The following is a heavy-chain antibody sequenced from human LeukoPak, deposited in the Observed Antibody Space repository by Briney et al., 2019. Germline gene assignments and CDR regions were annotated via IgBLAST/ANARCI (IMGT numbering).Heavy chain of an antibody. D-gene: IGHD3-10*01. V-gene: IGHV4-4*07. J-gene: IGHJ5*02. CDR3: ARDRITMVRGVIPFDP. CDR1: GGSISSYY. CDR2: IYTSGST. Sequence: SETLSLTCTVSGGSISSYYWSWIRQPAGKGLEWIGRIYTSGSTNYNPSLKSRVTMSVDTSKNQFSLKLSSVTAADTAVCYCARDRITMVRGVIPFDPWGQGTLVTVSS.